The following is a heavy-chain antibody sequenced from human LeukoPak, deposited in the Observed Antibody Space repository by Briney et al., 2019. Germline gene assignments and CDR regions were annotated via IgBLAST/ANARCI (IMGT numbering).Heavy chain of an antibody. Sequence: SVKISSKASGGTFSSYAISSVRQAPGHEREWMGGIIPIFGTENCAQKLRDRVTITTDESTSTVYMELRSLRSEDTAVYYCARVKRLPGIDAFDIWGQGTMVTVSS. V-gene: IGHV1-69*05. CDR1: GGTFSSYA. D-gene: IGHD2-2*01. CDR2: IIPIFGTE. J-gene: IGHJ3*02. CDR3: ARVKRLPGIDAFDI.